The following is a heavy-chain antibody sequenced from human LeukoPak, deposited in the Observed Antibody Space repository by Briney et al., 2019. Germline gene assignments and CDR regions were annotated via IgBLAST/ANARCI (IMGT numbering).Heavy chain of an antibody. CDR1: GFNFDDYG. CDR2: INWNGGST. Sequence: GGSLRLSCAASGFNFDDYGMIWVRQAPGKGLEWVSVINWNGGSTGYADSVKGRFTISRDNAKNSLYLQMNSLRAEDTALFYCARIQYSSGWYDGAFDIWGQGTMVTVSS. D-gene: IGHD6-19*01. CDR3: ARIQYSSGWYDGAFDI. J-gene: IGHJ3*02. V-gene: IGHV3-20*04.